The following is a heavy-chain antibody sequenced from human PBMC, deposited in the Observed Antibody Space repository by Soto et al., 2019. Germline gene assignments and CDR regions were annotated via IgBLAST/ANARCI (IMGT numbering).Heavy chain of an antibody. J-gene: IGHJ4*02. D-gene: IGHD6-13*01. Sequence: PSETLSLTCTVSGGSISSYYWSWIRQPPGKGLEWIGYIYYSGSTNYNPYLKSRITISVDTSKNQIYLRLSSVTATYTAVYYCARHGPIAAAGTVFDYWGQGTLVTVSS. V-gene: IGHV4-59*08. CDR1: GGSISSYY. CDR3: ARHGPIAAAGTVFDY. CDR2: IYYSGST.